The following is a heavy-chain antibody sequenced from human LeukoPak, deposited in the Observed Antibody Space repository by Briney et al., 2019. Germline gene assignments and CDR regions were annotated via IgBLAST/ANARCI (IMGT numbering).Heavy chain of an antibody. CDR2: IYYSGST. Sequence: PSETLSLTCTVSGGSISSGGYYWSRIRQHPGKGLEWIGYIYYSGSTYCNPSLKSRVTITIDTSKNQFFLKLSSVTAADTAVYYCARGGFKQFDYWGQGTLVTVSS. CDR3: ARGGFKQFDY. CDR1: GGSISSGGYY. V-gene: IGHV4-31*03. J-gene: IGHJ4*02.